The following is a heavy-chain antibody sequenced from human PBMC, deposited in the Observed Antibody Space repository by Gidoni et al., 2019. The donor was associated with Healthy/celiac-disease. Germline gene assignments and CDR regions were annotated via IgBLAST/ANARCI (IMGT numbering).Heavy chain of an antibody. CDR2: INPSGGST. D-gene: IGHD4-17*01. V-gene: IGHV1-46*01. J-gene: IGHJ4*02. CDR1: GYTFTSYY. CDR3: ARDGGHDYGDYLFDY. Sequence: QVQLVQSGAEVKKPGASVKVSCKASGYTFTSYYMHWVRQAPGQGLEWMGIINPSGGSTSYAQKFQGRVTMTRDTSTSTVYMELSSLRSEDTAVYYCARDGGHDYGDYLFDYWGQGTLVTVSS.